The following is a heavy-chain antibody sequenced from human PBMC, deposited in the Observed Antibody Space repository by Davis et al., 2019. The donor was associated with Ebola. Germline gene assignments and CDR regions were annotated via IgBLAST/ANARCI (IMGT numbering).Heavy chain of an antibody. V-gene: IGHV3-48*01. CDR2: ISSSSTNI. CDR3: ARGGRWYDIMTEASLMDV. Sequence: GESLKISCAASGFTFSSYWMNWVRQAPGKGLEWISYISSSSTNIFYADSVKGRFTVSRDNAKNSLFLQMNSLRGEDAAVYYCARGGRWYDIMTEASLMDVWGKGTTVAVSP. CDR1: GFTFSSYW. J-gene: IGHJ6*04. D-gene: IGHD3-9*01.